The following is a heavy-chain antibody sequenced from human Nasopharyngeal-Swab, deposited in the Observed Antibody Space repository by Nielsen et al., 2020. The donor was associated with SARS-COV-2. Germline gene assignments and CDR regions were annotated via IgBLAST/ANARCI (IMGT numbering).Heavy chain of an antibody. D-gene: IGHD3-16*01. Sequence: GESLKISCAASGFTFSSYTIHWVRQAPGKGLEWVAVISYDASDKYYADSVKGRFTLSRDNSKNTVYLQMNSLRAEDTAVYYCARERDGGGFFDYWGQGTLVTVSS. CDR3: ARERDGGGFFDY. V-gene: IGHV3-30*04. J-gene: IGHJ4*02. CDR1: GFTFSSYT. CDR2: ISYDASDK.